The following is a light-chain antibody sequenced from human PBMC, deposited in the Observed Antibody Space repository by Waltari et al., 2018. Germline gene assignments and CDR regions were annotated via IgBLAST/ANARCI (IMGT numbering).Light chain of an antibody. CDR1: GSNIGAGYD. CDR3: QSYDPSLSVV. J-gene: IGLJ2*01. Sequence: QSVLTQPPSVSGAPGQRVAISCTGSGSNIGAGYDVHWYQQHPGKAPKLLIYGFNKRPVGVPYRFSGSQFGTSASLAITGLQAEDEADYYCQSYDPSLSVVFGGGTKLTVL. V-gene: IGLV1-40*01. CDR2: GFN.